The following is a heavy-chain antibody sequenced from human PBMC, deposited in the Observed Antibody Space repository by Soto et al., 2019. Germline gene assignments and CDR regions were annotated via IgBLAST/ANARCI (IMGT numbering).Heavy chain of an antibody. CDR1: GFTFSSYS. CDR3: ARDRDWGSAFGDAFDI. V-gene: IGHV3-21*01. D-gene: IGHD7-27*01. Sequence: GGSLRLSCAASGFTFSSYSMNWVRQAPGKGLEWVSSISSSSSYIYYADSVKGRFTISRDNAKNSLYLQMNSLRAEDTAVYYCARDRDWGSAFGDAFDIWGQGTMVTVSS. J-gene: IGHJ3*02. CDR2: ISSSSSYI.